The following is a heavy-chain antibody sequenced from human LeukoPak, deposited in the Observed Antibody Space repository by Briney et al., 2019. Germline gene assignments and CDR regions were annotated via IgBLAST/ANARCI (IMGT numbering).Heavy chain of an antibody. CDR2: IYTSGST. V-gene: IGHV4-4*07. CDR3: ARDPSLGYCSSTSCYYLSWYFDL. Sequence: SETLSLTCTVSGGSISSYYWSWIRQPAGKGLEWIGRIYTSGSTNYNPSLKSRVTMPVDTSKNQFSLKLSSVTAADTAVYYCARDPSLGYCSSTSCYYLSWYFDLWGRGTLVTVSS. J-gene: IGHJ2*01. D-gene: IGHD2-2*01. CDR1: GGSISSYY.